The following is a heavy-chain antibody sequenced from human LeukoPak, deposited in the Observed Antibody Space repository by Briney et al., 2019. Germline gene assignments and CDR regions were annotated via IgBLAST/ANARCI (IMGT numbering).Heavy chain of an antibody. CDR1: GFTFSNAW. CDR3: TTVSDSWLRYFDWLRTYYFDY. D-gene: IGHD3-9*01. CDR2: IKSKTDGGTT. J-gene: IGHJ4*02. Sequence: GGSLRLSCAASGFTFSNAWMSWVRQAPGKGLEWVGRIKSKTDGGTTDYAAPVKGRFTISRDDSKNTLYLQMNSLKTEDTAVYYCTTVSDSWLRYFDWLRTYYFDYWGQGTLVTVSS. V-gene: IGHV3-15*01.